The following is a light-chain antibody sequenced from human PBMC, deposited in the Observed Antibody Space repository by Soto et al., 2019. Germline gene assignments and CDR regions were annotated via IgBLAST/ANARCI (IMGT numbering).Light chain of an antibody. J-gene: IGKJ1*01. CDR3: QQRSNWPRT. Sequence: DIQMTQSPSTLSASVADRVTITCRASQSISSSLAWYQQKPGKAPKLLIYDASSLESGVPSRFSGSGSGTEFTLTISSLEPEDLAVYFCQQRSNWPRTFGQGTKVDIK. CDR2: DAS. V-gene: IGKV1-5*01. CDR1: QSISSS.